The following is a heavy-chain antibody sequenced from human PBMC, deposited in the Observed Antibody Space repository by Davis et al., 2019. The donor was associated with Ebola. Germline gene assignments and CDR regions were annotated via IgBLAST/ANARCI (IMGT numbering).Heavy chain of an antibody. J-gene: IGHJ6*03. CDR3: ASVETTVTTNYYYMDV. CDR2: ISAYNGNT. D-gene: IGHD4-11*01. Sequence: ASVKVSCKASGYTFTSYGISWVRQAPGQGLEWMGWISAYNGNTNYAQKFQGRVTITADESTSTAYMELSSLRSEDTAVYYCASVETTVTTNYYYMDVWGKGTTVTVSS. V-gene: IGHV1-18*01. CDR1: GYTFTSYG.